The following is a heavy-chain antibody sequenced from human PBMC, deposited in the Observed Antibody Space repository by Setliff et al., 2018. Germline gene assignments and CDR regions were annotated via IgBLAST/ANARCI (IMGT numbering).Heavy chain of an antibody. J-gene: IGHJ4*02. D-gene: IGHD2-21*02. Sequence: AASVKVSCKASGYTFSRYGFSWVRQAPGQGLEWMGWIGIYNGDTNYAQKLQGRVTMTTDTSTSTAYMELRSLRPDDTAVNYCVRDRPFVVVTATQASFDYWGQGTLVTVSS. CDR1: GYTFSRYG. CDR2: IGIYNGDT. CDR3: VRDRPFVVVTATQASFDY. V-gene: IGHV1-18*01.